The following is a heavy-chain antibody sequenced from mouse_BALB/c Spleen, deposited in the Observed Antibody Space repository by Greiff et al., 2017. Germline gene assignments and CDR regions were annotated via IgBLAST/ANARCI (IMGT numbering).Heavy chain of an antibody. CDR1: GYTFTSYW. CDR2: INPSNGRT. D-gene: IGHD1-1*01. J-gene: IGHJ3*01. Sequence: QVQLQQPGAELVKPGASVKLSCTASGYTFTSYWMHWVKQRPGQGLEWIGEINPSNGRTNYNEKFKSKATLTVDKSSSTAYMQLSSLTSEDSAVYYCAYYGSSYAYWGQGTLVTVSA. V-gene: IGHV1S81*02. CDR3: AYYGSSYAY.